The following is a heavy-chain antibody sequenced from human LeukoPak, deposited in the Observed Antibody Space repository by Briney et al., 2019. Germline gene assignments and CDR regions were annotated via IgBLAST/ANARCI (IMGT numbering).Heavy chain of an antibody. CDR2: IYTSGTT. J-gene: IGHJ4*02. CDR3: ARLSTVTTSFDY. D-gene: IGHD4-17*01. V-gene: IGHV4-59*10. Sequence: SETLSLTCAVYGGSFSGYYWSWIRQPAGKGLEWIGRIYTSGTTHYNPSLKSRVTMSVDTSKNQFSLKLSSVTAADTAVYYCARLSTVTTSFDYWGQGTLVTVSS. CDR1: GGSFSGYY.